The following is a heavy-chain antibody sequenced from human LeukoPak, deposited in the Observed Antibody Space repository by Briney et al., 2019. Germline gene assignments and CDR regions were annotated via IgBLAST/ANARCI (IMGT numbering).Heavy chain of an antibody. J-gene: IGHJ4*02. Sequence: GGSLRLSCAASGFTFSSNYMSWVRQAPGKGLEWVSVVYSGGSTYYADSVKGRFTISRDNSKNTLYLQMNSLRAEDTAVYYCALRGDLSPADYWGQGTLVTVSS. CDR1: GFTFSSNY. D-gene: IGHD3-16*01. CDR2: VYSGGST. CDR3: ALRGDLSPADY. V-gene: IGHV3-53*01.